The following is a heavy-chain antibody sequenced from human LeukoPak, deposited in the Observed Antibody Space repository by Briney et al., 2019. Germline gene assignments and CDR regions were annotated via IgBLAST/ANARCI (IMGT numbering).Heavy chain of an antibody. V-gene: IGHV4-39*07. CDR2: LYYSGGT. CDR3: ARGRPRGDHGGLAFDP. CDR1: GGSISSSSYY. D-gene: IGHD4-17*01. J-gene: IGHJ5*02. Sequence: PSETLSLTCTVSGGSISSSSYYWGWIRRPPGKGLEWIGSLYYSGGTYYNPSLKSRVTISVDTSKNQFSLRLNSVIAADTAVYFCARGRPRGDHGGLAFDPWGQGALVTVSS.